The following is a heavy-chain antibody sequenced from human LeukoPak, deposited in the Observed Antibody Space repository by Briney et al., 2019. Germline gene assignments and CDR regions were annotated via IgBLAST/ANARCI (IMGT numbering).Heavy chain of an antibody. CDR2: IYTSGST. V-gene: IGHV4-61*02. D-gene: IGHD2-2*01. Sequence: SQTLSLTCTVSGGSISSGSYYWSWIRQPAGKGLEWIGRIYTSGSTNYNPSLKSRVTISVDTSKNQFSLKLSSVTAADTAVYYCARVSQLTRSYYMDVWGKGTTVTVSS. J-gene: IGHJ6*03. CDR3: ARVSQLTRSYYMDV. CDR1: GGSISSGSYY.